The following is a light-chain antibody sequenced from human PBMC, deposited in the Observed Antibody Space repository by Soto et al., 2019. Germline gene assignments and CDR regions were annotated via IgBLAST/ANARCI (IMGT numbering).Light chain of an antibody. CDR2: KTS. Sequence: DIQVTQSPSTLSAFVGDRVILTCRASQNVNIWFAWYQQRTRKAPKLLIYKTSSLESGVPSRFSGSGSGTEFTLTISSLETDDFGTYFCLQYNSLPYTFGQGTKLEIK. CDR3: LQYNSLPYT. V-gene: IGKV1-5*03. CDR1: QNVNIW. J-gene: IGKJ2*01.